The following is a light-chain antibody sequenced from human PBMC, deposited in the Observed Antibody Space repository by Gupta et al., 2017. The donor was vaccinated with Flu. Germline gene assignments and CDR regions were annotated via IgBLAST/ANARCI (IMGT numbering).Light chain of an antibody. CDR1: QSVSSIY. Sequence: ELVLTQSPGTLSLSPGETAILSCRASQSVSSIYLAWYQQKPGQAPRLLISDESSRATGIPDRFSGSGSGTDFTLTISRLEPEDFAVYYWQYFDSPAGLTFGGGTKVEIK. CDR2: DES. J-gene: IGKJ4*01. V-gene: IGKV3-20*01. CDR3: QYFDSPAGLT.